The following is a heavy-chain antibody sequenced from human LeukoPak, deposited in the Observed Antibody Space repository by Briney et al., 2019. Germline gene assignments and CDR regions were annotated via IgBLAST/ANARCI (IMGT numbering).Heavy chain of an antibody. Sequence: PSETLSLTCTVCGGSISSYYWSWIRQPPGKGLEWIGYIYYSGSTNYNPSLKCRVTISVDTSKNQFSLKLSSVTAADTAVYYCARGMGDFWSGSRSPYYYYYYMDVWGKGTTVTVSS. CDR1: GGSISSYY. D-gene: IGHD3-3*01. V-gene: IGHV4-59*01. CDR3: ARGMGDFWSGSRSPYYYYYYMDV. J-gene: IGHJ6*03. CDR2: IYYSGST.